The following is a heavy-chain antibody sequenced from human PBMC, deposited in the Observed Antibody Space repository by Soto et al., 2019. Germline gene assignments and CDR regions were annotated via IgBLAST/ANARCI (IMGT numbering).Heavy chain of an antibody. J-gene: IGHJ4*02. CDR1: GFTFSNAW. V-gene: IGHV3-15*01. Sequence: GGSLRLSCTASGFTFSNAWMNWVRQAPGKGLEWVGRIKSKTDGGTIDYAAPVKGRFTISRDDSKDTLYLQMNSLKTEDSAVYYCASFRYYYDSASLYPGNSPWGQGTLVTVSS. CDR3: ASFRYYYDSASLYPGNSP. CDR2: IKSKTDGGTI. D-gene: IGHD3-10*01.